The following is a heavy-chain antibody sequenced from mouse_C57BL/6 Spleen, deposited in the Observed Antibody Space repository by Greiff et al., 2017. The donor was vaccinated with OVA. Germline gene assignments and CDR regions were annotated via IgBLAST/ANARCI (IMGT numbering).Heavy chain of an antibody. D-gene: IGHD1-1*01. CDR3: ARQTVVALYAMDY. CDR2: ISNGGGST. CDR1: GFTFSDYY. J-gene: IGHJ4*01. Sequence: EVQVVESGGGLVQPGGSLKLSCAASGFTFSDYYMYWVRQTPEKRLEWVAYISNGGGSTYYPDTVKGRFTISRDNAKNTLYLQMSRLKSEDTAMYYCARQTVVALYAMDYWGQGTSVTVSS. V-gene: IGHV5-12*01.